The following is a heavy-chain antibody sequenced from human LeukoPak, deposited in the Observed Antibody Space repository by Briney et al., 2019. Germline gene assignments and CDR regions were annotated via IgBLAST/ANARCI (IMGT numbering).Heavy chain of an antibody. Sequence: PSETLSLTCTVSGGSISSSSYYWGWIRQPPGKGLEWIGSIYYSGSTYYNPSLKSRVTISVDTSKNQFSLKLSSVTAADTAVYYCARYGAAAGVDYWGQGTLVTVSS. V-gene: IGHV4-39*07. CDR3: ARYGAAAGVDY. CDR1: GGSISSSSYY. J-gene: IGHJ4*02. D-gene: IGHD6-13*01. CDR2: IYYSGST.